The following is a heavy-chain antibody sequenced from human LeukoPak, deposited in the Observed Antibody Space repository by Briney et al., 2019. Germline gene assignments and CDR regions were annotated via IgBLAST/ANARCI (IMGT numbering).Heavy chain of an antibody. CDR1: GFTFTDYY. V-gene: IGHV1-2*02. Sequence: ASVKVSCKTSGFTFTDYYMHWVRQAPGQGLEWMGWINGYSGGTNYAQKFQGRVSMTKDTSITTAYMELSGLRSDDTALYYCARGRPDGGGYDYLDFWGQGTLVTASS. D-gene: IGHD5-12*01. CDR3: ARGRPDGGGYDYLDF. J-gene: IGHJ4*02. CDR2: INGYSGGT.